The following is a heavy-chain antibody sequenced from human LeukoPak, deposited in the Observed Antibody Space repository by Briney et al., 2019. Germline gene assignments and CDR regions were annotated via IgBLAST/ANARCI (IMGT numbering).Heavy chain of an antibody. Sequence: SETLSLTCTVSGGSISSYYWSWIRQPPGKGLEWIGYIYYSGSTNYNSSLKSRVTIAVDTSRNQFSLKLSSVTAADTAVYYCARHRKFRFREASGGFDYWGQGTLVTVSS. CDR3: ARHRKFRFREASGGFDY. V-gene: IGHV4-59*08. CDR2: IYYSGST. D-gene: IGHD5-24*01. CDR1: GGSISSYY. J-gene: IGHJ4*02.